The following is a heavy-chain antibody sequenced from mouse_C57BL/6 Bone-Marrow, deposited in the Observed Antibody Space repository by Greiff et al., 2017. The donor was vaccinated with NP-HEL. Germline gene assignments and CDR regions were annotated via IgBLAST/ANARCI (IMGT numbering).Heavy chain of an antibody. CDR2: INPNTGGT. V-gene: IGHV1-22*01. CDR3: ASLDYYGSSYRGYFDV. D-gene: IGHD1-1*01. CDR1: GYTFTDYN. J-gene: IGHJ1*03. Sequence: EVQLQQSGPELVKPGASVKMSCKASGYTFTDYNMHWVKQSHGKSLEWIGYINPNTGGTSYNQKFKGKATLTVNKSSSPAYMEIRSLTSEDSAVYYCASLDYYGSSYRGYFDVWGTGTTVTVSS.